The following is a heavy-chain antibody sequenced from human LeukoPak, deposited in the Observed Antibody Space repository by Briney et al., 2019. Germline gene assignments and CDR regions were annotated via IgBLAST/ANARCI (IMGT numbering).Heavy chain of an antibody. CDR1: GGTFSSYA. V-gene: IGHV1-69*05. D-gene: IGHD2-2*01. Sequence: SVKVSCKASGGTFSSYAISWVRQAPGQGLEWMGGIIPIFGTANYAQKFQGRVTITTDESTSTAYMELSSLRSEDTAVYYCARGGIVVVPAAHGWFDHWGQGTLVTVSS. CDR2: IIPIFGTA. CDR3: ARGGIVVVPAAHGWFDH. J-gene: IGHJ5*02.